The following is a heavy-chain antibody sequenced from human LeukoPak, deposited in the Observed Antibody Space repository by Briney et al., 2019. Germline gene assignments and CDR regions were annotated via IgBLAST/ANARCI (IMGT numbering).Heavy chain of an antibody. D-gene: IGHD3-22*01. Sequence: GGSLRLSCAASGFTFSSYRMNWVRQAPGKGLEWVSYISSSSSTIYYADSVKGRFTISRDNAKNSLYLQMNSLRAEDTALYYCARDRSNGDSSGYYYDFGPHDYWGQGTPVTVSS. CDR1: GFTFSSYR. V-gene: IGHV3-48*04. CDR3: ARDRSNGDSSGYYYDFGPHDY. J-gene: IGHJ4*02. CDR2: ISSSSSTI.